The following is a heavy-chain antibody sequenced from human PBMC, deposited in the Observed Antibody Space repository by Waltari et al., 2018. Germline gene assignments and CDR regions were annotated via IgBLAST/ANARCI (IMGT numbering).Heavy chain of an antibody. D-gene: IGHD2-2*03. CDR3: ATGPDADGGHWILFDY. CDR1: GFTFSSYE. V-gene: IGHV3-48*03. CDR2: ISSSGSTI. Sequence: VQLVESGGGLVQPGGSLRLSGAASGFTFSSYEMNWVRQAPGKGLEWVSYISSSGSTIYYADAAKGRFTISRDNAKTSLYLQMNRVRAVDTAVYYCATGPDADGGHWILFDYWGHETLVTVSP. J-gene: IGHJ4*01.